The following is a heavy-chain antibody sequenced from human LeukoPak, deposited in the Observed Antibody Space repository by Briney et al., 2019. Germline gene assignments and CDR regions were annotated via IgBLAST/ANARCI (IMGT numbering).Heavy chain of an antibody. CDR3: ATQIDSSDAFDI. D-gene: IGHD3-22*01. CDR2: FDPEDGET. CDR1: GYTLTELS. J-gene: IGHJ3*02. Sequence: ASVKVSCKVSGYTLTELSMHWVRQAPGKGLEWMGGFDPEDGETIYAQKFQGRVTMTEDTSTDTAYMELSSLRSEDTAVYYCATQIDSSDAFDIWGQGTMVTVSS. V-gene: IGHV1-24*01.